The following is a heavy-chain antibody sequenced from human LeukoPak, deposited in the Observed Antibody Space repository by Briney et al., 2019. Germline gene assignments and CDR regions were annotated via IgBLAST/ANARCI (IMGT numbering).Heavy chain of an antibody. CDR3: ARDGLSNWKYAFDI. D-gene: IGHD1-1*01. Sequence: GGSLRLSCAASGFTFRSYSMNWVRQAPGKGLEWVSSISSSSNYIYYADSVKGRFTISRDNAKNSVYLQMNSLRAEGTALYYCARDGLSNWKYAFDIWGQGTMVTVSS. CDR2: ISSSSNYI. CDR1: GFTFRSYS. V-gene: IGHV3-21*01. J-gene: IGHJ3*02.